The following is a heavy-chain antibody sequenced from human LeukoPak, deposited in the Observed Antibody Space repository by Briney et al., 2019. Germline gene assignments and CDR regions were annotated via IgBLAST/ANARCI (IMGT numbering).Heavy chain of an antibody. CDR2: IYYSGST. CDR1: GGSISSGGYY. D-gene: IGHD3-22*01. V-gene: IGHV4-31*03. J-gene: IGHJ3*02. Sequence: SETLSLTCTVSGGSISSGGYYWSWIRQHPGKGLEWIGYIYYSGSTYYNPSLKSRVTISVDTSKNQFSLKLSSVTAADTAVYYCAKDSSGYYYMLNAFDIWGQGTMVTVSS. CDR3: AKDSSGYYYMLNAFDI.